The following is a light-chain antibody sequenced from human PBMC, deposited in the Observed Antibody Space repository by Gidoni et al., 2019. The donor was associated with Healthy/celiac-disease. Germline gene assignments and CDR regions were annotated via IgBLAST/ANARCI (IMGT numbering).Light chain of an antibody. CDR2: AAS. CDR1: QSISSY. J-gene: IGKJ1*01. Sequence: DIQMTQSPSPLSASVGDRVTITCRASQSISSYLNWYQQKPGKAPKLLIYAASSLQSGVPSRFSGSGSGTDFTLTSSSLQPEDFATYYCQQSYRTETFGQGTKVEIK. V-gene: IGKV1-39*01. CDR3: QQSYRTET.